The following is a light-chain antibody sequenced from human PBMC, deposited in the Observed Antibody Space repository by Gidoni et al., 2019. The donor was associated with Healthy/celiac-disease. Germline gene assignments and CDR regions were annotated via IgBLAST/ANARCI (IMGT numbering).Light chain of an antibody. CDR1: SSNIGAGYD. J-gene: IGLJ2*01. CDR2: GNS. CDR3: QAYDSSLSVHVV. Sequence: QSVLTQPPSVSGDPRQRVTISCTGSSSNIGAGYDVHWYQQLPGTAPKHRIYGNSNRPSGVPDRFSGSKSGTSASLAITGLQAEDEADYYCQAYDSSLSVHVVFGGGTKLTVL. V-gene: IGLV1-40*01.